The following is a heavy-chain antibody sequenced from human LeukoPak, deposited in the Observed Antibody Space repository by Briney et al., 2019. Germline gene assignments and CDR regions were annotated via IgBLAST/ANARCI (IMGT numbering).Heavy chain of an antibody. CDR2: ISSSSSYI. V-gene: IGHV3-21*01. D-gene: IGHD3-10*01. CDR3: ARERARRGEVSVDY. J-gene: IGHJ4*02. CDR1: RFSFCRYS. Sequence: GGCLRPSCAASRFSFCRYSTNWGRVCPGQVLGGGSSISSSSSYIYYADSVKGRFTISRDNAKNSLYLQMNSLRAEDTAVYYCARERARRGEVSVDYWGQGTLVTVS.